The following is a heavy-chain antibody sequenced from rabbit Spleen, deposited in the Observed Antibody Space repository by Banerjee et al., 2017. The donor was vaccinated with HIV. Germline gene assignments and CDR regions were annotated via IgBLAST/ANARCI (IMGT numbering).Heavy chain of an antibody. CDR3: ARDTSSSFSSYGMDL. Sequence: ESGGDLVKPGASLTLTCIASGVSFSGNSYMCWVRQAPGKGLEWIACIDTGSSGFTYYASWAKGRFTISKTSSTTVTLQMTSLTAADTATYFCARDTSSSFSSYGMDLWGPGTLVTVS. D-gene: IGHD1-1*01. V-gene: IGHV1S40*01. J-gene: IGHJ6*01. CDR2: IDTGSSGFT. CDR1: GVSFSGNSY.